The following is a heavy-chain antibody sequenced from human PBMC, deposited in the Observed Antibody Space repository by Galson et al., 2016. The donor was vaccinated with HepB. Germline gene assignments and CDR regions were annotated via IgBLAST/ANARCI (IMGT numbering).Heavy chain of an antibody. CDR1: GASISSGDHY. V-gene: IGHV4-31*11. D-gene: IGHD3-22*01. J-gene: IGHJ4*02. Sequence: TLSLTCDVSGASISSGDHYWSWIRQHPGKGLEWIGHISHRGNAYSKPSLGSRVGLPVDTSKNQFSLKLSFVTAADTAVYYCARRDDDINGHYKNYFDYWSQGTLVTVSS. CDR3: ARRDDDINGHYKNYFDY. CDR2: ISHRGNA.